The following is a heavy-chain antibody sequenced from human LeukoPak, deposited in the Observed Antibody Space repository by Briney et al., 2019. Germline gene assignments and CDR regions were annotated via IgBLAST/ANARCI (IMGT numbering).Heavy chain of an antibody. V-gene: IGHV3-33*06. CDR2: ICYDGSNK. Sequence: AGGSLRLSHAASEFGQCLLRGRCLRQTPGKGLEWVAVICYDGSNKFYADSVKGRFTISRDNSKNMLYLQMKCLRAEDTAVYYCGKDEYRGSYYNVALADWGQGTLVSVSS. CDR3: GKDEYRGSYYNVALAD. D-gene: IGHD3-10*01. CDR1: EFGQCLLR. J-gene: IGHJ4*02.